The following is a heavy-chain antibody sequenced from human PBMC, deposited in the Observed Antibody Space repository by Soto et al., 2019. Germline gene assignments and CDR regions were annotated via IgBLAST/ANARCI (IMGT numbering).Heavy chain of an antibody. Sequence: PSQTLSLTCTVSGGSTSSGGCYWSWIRQQLGKGLEWIGYIYYSGSTNYNPSLKSRVTISVDTSKNQFSLKLSSVTAADTAVYYCAREVRGVAGTVLDYWGQGTLVTVSS. CDR1: GGSTSSGGCY. D-gene: IGHD6-19*01. V-gene: IGHV4-61*08. J-gene: IGHJ4*02. CDR2: IYYSGST. CDR3: AREVRGVAGTVLDY.